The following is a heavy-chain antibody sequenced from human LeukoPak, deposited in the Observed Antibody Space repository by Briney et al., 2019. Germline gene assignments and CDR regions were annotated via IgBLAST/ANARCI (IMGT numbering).Heavy chain of an antibody. Sequence: SETLSLTCTVSGGSISSHYWSWIRQPPGKGLEWIGCRYENGGTNYNPSLESRVTLSVDTSKNQFSLRLTPVTAADTAVYFCARDSGSYSFASWGQGTLVTVSS. CDR1: GGSISSHY. CDR2: RYENGGT. V-gene: IGHV4-59*11. J-gene: IGHJ4*02. D-gene: IGHD1-26*01. CDR3: ARDSGSYSFAS.